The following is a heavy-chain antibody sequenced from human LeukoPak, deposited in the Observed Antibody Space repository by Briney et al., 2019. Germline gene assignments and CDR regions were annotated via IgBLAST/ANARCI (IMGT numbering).Heavy chain of an antibody. J-gene: IGHJ4*02. CDR1: GYTFANFG. Sequence: GASVKVSCKASGYTFANFGITWVRQAPGQGLEWMGWISVYNGNTNYAQNLQGRVTLTTDKSTSTAYMELRSLRSDDTALYYCARTCSSSSCYMVHWGQGILSPSPQ. CDR3: ARTCSSSSCYMVH. CDR2: ISVYNGNT. V-gene: IGHV1-18*01. D-gene: IGHD2-2*02.